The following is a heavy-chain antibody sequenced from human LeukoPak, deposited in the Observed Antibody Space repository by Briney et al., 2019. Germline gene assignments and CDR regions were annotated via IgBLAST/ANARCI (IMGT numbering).Heavy chain of an antibody. CDR3: VRNLMQFTGLAY. J-gene: IGHJ4*02. D-gene: IGHD2-8*02. Sequence: ASVKVSCKASGDTFSTSHMHRVRQAPGKGLEWMGKINPSGGSTTYAQQFRGRVSMTRDLSMSTVYVELSSLTFEDTAVYYCVRNLMQFTGLAYWGQGTLVTVSS. CDR1: GDTFSTSH. V-gene: IGHV1-46*01. CDR2: INPSGGST.